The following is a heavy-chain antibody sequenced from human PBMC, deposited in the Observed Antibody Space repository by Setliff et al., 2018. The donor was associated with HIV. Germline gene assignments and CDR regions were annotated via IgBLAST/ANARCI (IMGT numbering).Heavy chain of an antibody. CDR2: IRHSGTTI. J-gene: IGHJ3*02. V-gene: IGHV3-48*04. D-gene: IGHD3-22*01. Sequence: GGSLRLSCAASGFSFGSYTMSWVRQAPGKGLEWISLIRHSGTTILYADSVKGRFTISRDNAKNSMYLQRNSLRAEDTAVYYCARAQAGYCARVGDFFDSSDYYSVLDAFDIWGQGTMVTVSS. CDR3: ARAQAGYCARVGDFFDSSDYYSVLDAFDI. CDR1: GFSFGSYT.